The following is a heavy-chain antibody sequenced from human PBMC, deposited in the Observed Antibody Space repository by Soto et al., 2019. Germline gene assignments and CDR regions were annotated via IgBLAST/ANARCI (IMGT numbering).Heavy chain of an antibody. CDR1: GFTFSSYG. Sequence: GGSLRLSCAASGFTFSSYGMHWVRQAPGKGLEWVAVISYDGSNKYYADSVKGRFTISRDNSKNTLYLQMNSLRAEDTAVYYCAKDDRNLDGLPEDYYDSSGYYGDYWGQGTLVTVSS. CDR2: ISYDGSNK. D-gene: IGHD3-22*01. J-gene: IGHJ4*02. V-gene: IGHV3-30*18. CDR3: AKDDRNLDGLPEDYYDSSGYYGDY.